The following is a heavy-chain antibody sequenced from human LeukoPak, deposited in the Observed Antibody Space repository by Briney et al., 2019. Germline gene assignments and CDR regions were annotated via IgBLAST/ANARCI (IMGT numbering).Heavy chain of an antibody. V-gene: IGHV3-48*01. CDR3: AREVGTPQAFDI. CDR2: INSRSSTI. CDR1: RFTFSNYG. J-gene: IGHJ3*02. D-gene: IGHD1-26*01. Sequence: GGSLSLSCAASRFTFSNYGVNWVRQAPGKGLEWGSYINSRSSTIYYADSVRGRFTISRDNAKNSLYLQMNSLKAEDTAIYYCAREVGTPQAFDIWGQGTMVTVSS.